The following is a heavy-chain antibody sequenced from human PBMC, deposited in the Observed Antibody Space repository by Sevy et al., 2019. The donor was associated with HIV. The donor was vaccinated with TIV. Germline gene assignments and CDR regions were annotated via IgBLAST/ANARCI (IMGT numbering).Heavy chain of an antibody. Sequence: SETLSLTCTVSGGSISSSSYYWGWIRQPPGKGLEWIGSIYYIGSTYYNPSLKSRVTISVDTSKNQFSLKLSSVTAADTAVYYCARHGLGGSYHPAPYYFDYWGQGTLVTVSS. CDR1: GGSISSSSYY. CDR3: ARHGLGGSYHPAPYYFDY. J-gene: IGHJ4*02. V-gene: IGHV4-39*01. CDR2: IYYIGST. D-gene: IGHD1-26*01.